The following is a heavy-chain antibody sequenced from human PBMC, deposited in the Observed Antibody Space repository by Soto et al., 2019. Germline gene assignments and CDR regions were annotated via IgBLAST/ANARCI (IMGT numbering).Heavy chain of an antibody. Sequence: QVQLVQSGAEVKKPGASVKVSCKASGYTFTSYDINWVRQATGQGLEWMGWMNPNSGNTGYAQKFQGRVTMTRNTSISTADMELSSLRSEDTAVYYCARGCHDFSSTSRGGAGMDVWGQGTTVTVSS. D-gene: IGHD2-2*01. CDR3: ARGCHDFSSTSRGGAGMDV. J-gene: IGHJ6*02. V-gene: IGHV1-8*01. CDR2: MNPNSGNT. CDR1: GYTFTSYD.